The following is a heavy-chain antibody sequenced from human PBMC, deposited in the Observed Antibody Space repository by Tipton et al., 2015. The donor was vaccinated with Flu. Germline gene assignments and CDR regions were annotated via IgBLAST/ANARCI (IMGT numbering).Heavy chain of an antibody. V-gene: IGHV4-38-2*02. Sequence: TLSLTCIVSGDSIRSDYFWGWIRQLPGKGLEWNGHISRSCSTYYNSSLQSRVTISVDSSRNRFSLKVQSVTAVDTAIYYCARRDYSNYVSEPKNWFDHWGQGTLVTVSS. CDR1: GDSIRSDYF. CDR3: ARRDYSNYVSEPKNWFDH. D-gene: IGHD4-11*01. CDR2: ISRSCST. J-gene: IGHJ5*02.